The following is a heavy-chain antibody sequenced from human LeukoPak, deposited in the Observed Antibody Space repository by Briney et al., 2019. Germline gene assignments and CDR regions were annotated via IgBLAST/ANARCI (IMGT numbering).Heavy chain of an antibody. CDR3: YCGMDV. Sequence: GGSLRLSCAASGFNFDTFVMKWVRQAPGKGLEWVSSISTSSSYIYYADSVKGRFSISRDNAKNYTAVYFCTRESGDSYLSSYYCGMDVWGQGTTVTVS. V-gene: IGHV3-21*01. J-gene: IGHJ6*02. D-gene: IGHD2-8*01. CDR2: ISTSSSYI. CDR1: GFNFDTFV.